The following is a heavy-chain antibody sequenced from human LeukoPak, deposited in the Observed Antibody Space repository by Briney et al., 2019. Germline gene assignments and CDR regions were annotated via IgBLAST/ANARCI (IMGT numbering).Heavy chain of an antibody. J-gene: IGHJ6*02. Sequence: GGSLRLSCAASGFTFSRFGMHWVRQAPGKGLEWVAVIWYDGRNKYYADSVKGRFTISRDNSKNTLYLQMNSLRAEDTAVYYCARVFKARIAAAGNYYYYGMDVWGQGTTVTVSS. D-gene: IGHD6-13*01. CDR2: IWYDGRNK. V-gene: IGHV3-33*01. CDR1: GFTFSRFG. CDR3: ARVFKARIAAAGNYYYYGMDV.